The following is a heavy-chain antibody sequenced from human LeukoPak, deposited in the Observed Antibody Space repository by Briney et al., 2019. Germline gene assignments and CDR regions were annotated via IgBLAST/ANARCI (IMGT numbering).Heavy chain of an antibody. CDR3: AGNSSGWGLFNY. V-gene: IGHV3-23*01. CDR1: GFTFSSYA. CDR2: ISGRGDST. D-gene: IGHD6-19*01. J-gene: IGHJ4*02. Sequence: GGSLKLSCAVSGFTFSSYAMSWVRQAPGKGLECVSGISGRGDSTYYADSVKGRFTISRDNSKNTLYLQMNSLRAEDTAVYYCAGNSSGWGLFNYWGQGTLVTVSS.